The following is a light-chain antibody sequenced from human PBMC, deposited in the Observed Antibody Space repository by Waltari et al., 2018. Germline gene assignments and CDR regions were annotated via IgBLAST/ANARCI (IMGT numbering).Light chain of an antibody. J-gene: IGLJ3*02. V-gene: IGLV2-23*01. CDR3: CSFAGRSWL. Sequence: QSALTQPASVSASLGQSLTISCTGTSSDIGLYDLISWYQQHPGKAPKLIIHETTKRPSGVPNRVSGSKSGNTASLTISGLQAEDEADYYCCSFAGRSWLFGGGTKLTV. CDR1: SSDIGLYDL. CDR2: ETT.